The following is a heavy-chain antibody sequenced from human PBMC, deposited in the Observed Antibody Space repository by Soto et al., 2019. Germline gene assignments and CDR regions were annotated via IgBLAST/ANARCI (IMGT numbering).Heavy chain of an antibody. CDR2: IWYDGSNK. CDR1: GFTFSSYG. J-gene: IGHJ2*01. CDR3: AKEPRSNGYFDL. D-gene: IGHD3-16*01. Sequence: VQLVESGGGVVQPGRSLRLSCAASGFTFSSYGMHWVRQAPGKGLEWVAVIWYDGSNKYYADSVKGRFTISRDNSKNTLYLQMNSLRADDTAVYYCAKEPRSNGYFDLWGRGTLVTVSS. V-gene: IGHV3-33*06.